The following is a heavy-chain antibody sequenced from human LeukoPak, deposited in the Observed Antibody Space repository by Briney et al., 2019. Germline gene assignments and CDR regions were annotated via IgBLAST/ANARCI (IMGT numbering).Heavy chain of an antibody. CDR3: ARDDGRVDTPMLYYYYGMDV. D-gene: IGHD5-18*01. CDR2: IYYSGST. V-gene: IGHV4-39*07. CDR1: GGSISSRSYY. J-gene: IGHJ6*02. Sequence: PSETLSLTCTVSGGSISSRSYYWGWIRQPPGKGLEWIGNIYYSGSTYYNPSLKSRVTISIDTSKNQFSLKLISVTAADTAVYYCARDDGRVDTPMLYYYYGMDVWGQGTTVTVSS.